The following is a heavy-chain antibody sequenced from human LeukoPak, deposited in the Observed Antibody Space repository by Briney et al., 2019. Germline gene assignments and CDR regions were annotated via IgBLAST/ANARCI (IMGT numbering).Heavy chain of an antibody. CDR2: ISSSSSYI. CDR1: GFTFSSYW. V-gene: IGHV3-21*01. J-gene: IGHJ3*02. D-gene: IGHD2-2*01. Sequence: GGSLRLSCAASGFTFSSYWMNWVRQAPGKGLEWVSFISSSSSYIYYADSVKGRFTISRDNAKNSLYLQMNSLRAEDTAVYYCARHRLSTNAFDIWGQGTMVTVSS. CDR3: ARHRLSTNAFDI.